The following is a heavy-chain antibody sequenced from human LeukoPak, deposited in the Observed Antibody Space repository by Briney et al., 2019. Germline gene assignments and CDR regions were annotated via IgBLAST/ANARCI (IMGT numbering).Heavy chain of an antibody. CDR1: GFTFSSYA. J-gene: IGHJ4*02. D-gene: IGHD3-10*01. Sequence: PGGSLRLSCAASGFTFSSYAMHWVRQAPGKGLEWVAVISYDGSNKYYADSVKGRFTISRDNSKNTLYLQMNSLRAEDTAVYYCARGFGFDWGQGTLVTVSS. CDR2: ISYDGSNK. CDR3: ARGFGFD. V-gene: IGHV3-30-3*01.